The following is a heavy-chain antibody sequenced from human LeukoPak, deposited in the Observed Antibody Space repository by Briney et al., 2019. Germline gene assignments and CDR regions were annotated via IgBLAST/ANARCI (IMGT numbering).Heavy chain of an antibody. V-gene: IGHV3-23*01. CDR3: AKDGSSSGPHLGYFDY. D-gene: IGHD6-19*01. CDR1: GFTFSSYA. Sequence: GGPLRLSCAASGFTFSSYAMSWVRQAPGKGLEWVSAISGSGGSTYYADSVKGRFTISRDNSKNTLYLQMNSLRAEDTAVYYCAKDGSSSGPHLGYFDYRGQGTLVTVSS. J-gene: IGHJ4*02. CDR2: ISGSGGST.